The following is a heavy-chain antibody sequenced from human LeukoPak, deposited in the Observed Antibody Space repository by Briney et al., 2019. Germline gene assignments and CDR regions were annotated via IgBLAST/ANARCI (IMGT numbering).Heavy chain of an antibody. J-gene: IGHJ4*02. V-gene: IGHV3-23*01. CDR1: GFTFSSHG. CDR3: AKAGHIGWDYFDY. Sequence: PGGSLRLSCAASGFTFSSHGMNWVRQPPGKGLEWVSGISPSGDILYYADSVKGRFTISRDNSKNRLYLQMNSLRAEDTAVYYCAKAGHIGWDYFDYWGQGTLVTVSS. D-gene: IGHD3-16*01. CDR2: ISPSGDIL.